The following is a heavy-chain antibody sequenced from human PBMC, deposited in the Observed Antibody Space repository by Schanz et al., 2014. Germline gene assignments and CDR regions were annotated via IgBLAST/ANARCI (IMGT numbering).Heavy chain of an antibody. CDR2: ISYDGSNK. CDR1: GFTFSSYG. CDR3: AKGQGAVINNWYFDL. D-gene: IGHD2-21*01. V-gene: IGHV3-30*18. Sequence: QVQLVESGGGVVQPGRSLRLSCAASGFTFSSYGMHWVRQAPGKGLEWVAVISYDGSNKYYADFVKGRFTISRDNSMNTLSLQMNGLSADDTAIYYCAKGQGAVINNWYFDLWGRGTLVTVSS. J-gene: IGHJ2*01.